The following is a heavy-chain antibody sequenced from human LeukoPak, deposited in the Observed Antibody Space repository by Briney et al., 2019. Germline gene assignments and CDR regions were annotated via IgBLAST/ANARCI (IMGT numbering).Heavy chain of an antibody. V-gene: IGHV4-31*03. J-gene: IGHJ4*02. Sequence: PSETLPLTCTVSGGSISSGGYYWSWIRQHPGKGLEWIGYIYYSGSTYYNPSLKSRVTIPVDTSKNQFSLKLSSVTAADTAVYYCARVVGATPDNYFDYWGQGTLVTVSS. CDR3: ARVVGATPDNYFDY. CDR1: GGSISSGGYY. D-gene: IGHD1-26*01. CDR2: IYYSGST.